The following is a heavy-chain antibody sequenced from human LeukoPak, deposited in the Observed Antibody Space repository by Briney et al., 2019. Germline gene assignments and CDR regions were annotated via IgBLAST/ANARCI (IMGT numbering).Heavy chain of an antibody. V-gene: IGHV3-7*01. J-gene: IGHJ3*02. D-gene: IGHD6-13*01. CDR3: ARVAGSSWYGAFDI. CDR2: IKQDGSEK. Sequence: HPGGSLRLSCAAPGFTFSSYWMSWVRQAPGKGLEWVANIKQDGSEKYYVDSVKGRFTISRDNAKNSLYLQMNSLRAEDTAVYYCARVAGSSWYGAFDIWAKGQWSPSLQ. CDR1: GFTFSSYW.